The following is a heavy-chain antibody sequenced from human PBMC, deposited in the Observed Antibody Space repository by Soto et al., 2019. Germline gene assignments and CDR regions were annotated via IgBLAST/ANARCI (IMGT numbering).Heavy chain of an antibody. Sequence: GDSLKISCKGSGYSFTSYWICWVRQMPGKGLEWMGLIYPGDSDTSYSPSFQGQVTISADKSISTAYLQWSSLKASDTAMYYCARHDSYGDYVLDYWGQGTLVTVSS. J-gene: IGHJ4*02. CDR3: ARHDSYGDYVLDY. CDR1: GYSFTSYW. V-gene: IGHV5-51*01. CDR2: IYPGDSDT. D-gene: IGHD4-17*01.